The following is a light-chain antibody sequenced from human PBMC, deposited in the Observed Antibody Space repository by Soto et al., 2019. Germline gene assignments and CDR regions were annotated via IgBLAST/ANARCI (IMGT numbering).Light chain of an antibody. V-gene: IGKV1-39*01. J-gene: IGKJ1*01. CDR3: QQNQNISPT. CDR2: GAS. Sequence: DIQMTQSPSSLSASVGDRVTVTCRASQSIDTYLNWYQQRPVQAPKLLIYGASTLHSGAPSRFSVSGSGTHVTLSISSCQPDSFANSYCQQNQNISPTFGQHTRVE. CDR1: QSIDTY.